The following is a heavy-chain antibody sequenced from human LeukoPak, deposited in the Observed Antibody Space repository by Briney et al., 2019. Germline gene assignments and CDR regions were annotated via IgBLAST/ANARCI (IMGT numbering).Heavy chain of an antibody. CDR2: ISGSGGST. D-gene: IGHD2-21*01. J-gene: IGHJ4*02. V-gene: IGHV3-23*01. Sequence: GGSLRLSCAASRFTVSSNYMSWVRQAPGKGLEWVSAISGSGGSTYYADSVKGRFTISRDNSKNTLYLQMNSLRAEDTAVYYCAKEAHIPEYYFDYWGQGTLVTVSS. CDR1: RFTVSSNY. CDR3: AKEAHIPEYYFDY.